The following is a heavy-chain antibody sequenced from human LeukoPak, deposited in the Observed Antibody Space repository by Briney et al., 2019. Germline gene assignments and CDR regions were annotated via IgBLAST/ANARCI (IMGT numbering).Heavy chain of an antibody. J-gene: IGHJ3*02. CDR3: ARTFATYYYDSSGYRDI. V-gene: IGHV4-38-2*02. CDR1: GYSISSGYY. CDR2: IYHSGST. D-gene: IGHD3-22*01. Sequence: SETLSLTCTVSGYSISSGYYWGWIRQPPGKGLEWIGSIYHSGSTYHNPSLKSRVTISVDTSKNKFSLKLSSVTAADTAVYYCARTFATYYYDSSGYRDIWGQGTMVTVSS.